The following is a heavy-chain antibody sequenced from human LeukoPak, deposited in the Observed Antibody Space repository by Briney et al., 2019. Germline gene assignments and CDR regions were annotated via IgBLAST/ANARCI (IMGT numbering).Heavy chain of an antibody. CDR1: GFTFSTYW. CDR2: ISGDGRST. V-gene: IGHV3-74*01. D-gene: IGHD1-26*01. CDR3: ACGSHHEVGAY. Sequence: GGSLRLSCAASGFTFSTYWMNWVRQGPGTGLVWVARISGDGRSTNYADSAKGRFTISRDNAKNTLYLQMNSLRAEDSAAYYCACGSHHEVGAYWGQGTLVTVSS. J-gene: IGHJ4*02.